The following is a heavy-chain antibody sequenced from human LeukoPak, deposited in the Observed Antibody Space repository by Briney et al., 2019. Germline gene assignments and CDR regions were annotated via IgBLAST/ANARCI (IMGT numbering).Heavy chain of an antibody. CDR3: ASRRTVTSTDPHTFDI. Sequence: PGGSLRLSCAASGFTFSDYYMSWIRQAPGKGLEWLSYISSSGNTIFYADSVRGRFTISRDNAMNSLYLQMNSLRAEDTAMYYCASRRTVTSTDPHTFDIWGQGTMVTVSS. CDR2: ISSSGNTI. CDR1: GFTFSDYY. J-gene: IGHJ3*02. V-gene: IGHV3-11*01. D-gene: IGHD4-17*01.